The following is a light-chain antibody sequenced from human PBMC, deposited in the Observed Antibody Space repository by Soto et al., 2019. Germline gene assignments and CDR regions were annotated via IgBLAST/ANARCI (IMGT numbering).Light chain of an antibody. CDR1: QSVASSY. CDR2: GAS. Sequence: ESVLTQSPGTLSLSPGERATLSCRASQSVASSYLAWYQQKPGQAPSLLIYGASNRATSIPDRFTGSGSGTDFTLTISRLESEDFAVYYCQHSGSSPWTFGQGTKVEIK. J-gene: IGKJ1*01. V-gene: IGKV3-20*01. CDR3: QHSGSSPWT.